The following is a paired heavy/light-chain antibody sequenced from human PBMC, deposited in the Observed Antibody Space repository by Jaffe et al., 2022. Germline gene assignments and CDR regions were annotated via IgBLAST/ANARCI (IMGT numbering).Light chain of an antibody. CDR2: EVS. CDR3: SSYTSSSTLYV. CDR1: SGDVGYYNY. J-gene: IGLJ1*01. Sequence: QSALTQPASVSGSPGQSITISCTGTSGDVGYYNYVSWYQQHPGKAPKLMIYEVSNRPSGVSDRFSGSKSGNTASLTISGLQAEDEADYYCSSYTSSSTLYVFGTGTKVSVL. V-gene: IGLV2-14*01.
Heavy chain of an antibody. J-gene: IGHJ3*02. D-gene: IGHD6-19*01. CDR3: AKASPMAGTAFDI. V-gene: IGHV3-30*18. CDR1: GFTFRSHY. CDR2: TSYDGSNK. Sequence: QVQLVESGGGVVQPGRSLRLSCAASGFTFRSHYMHWVRQAPGKGLEWVALTSYDGSNKYYADSVKGRFTISRDNSKNTLFVQMNSLRAEDTAVYYCAKASPMAGTAFDIWGQGTMVTVSS.